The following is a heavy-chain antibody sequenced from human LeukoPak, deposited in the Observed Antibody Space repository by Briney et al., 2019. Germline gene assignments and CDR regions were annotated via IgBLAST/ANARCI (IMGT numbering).Heavy chain of an antibody. V-gene: IGHV4-4*07. Sequence: SETLSLTCTVSGGSIISYYWSWIRQPAGKGLEWIGRIYTSGSTNYNPSLKGRVTMSVDTSKNQFSLKLSSVTAADTAVYYCVGDYGDYVGYYFDYWGQGTLVTVSS. CDR1: GGSIISYY. CDR3: VGDYGDYVGYYFDY. CDR2: IYTSGST. D-gene: IGHD4-17*01. J-gene: IGHJ4*02.